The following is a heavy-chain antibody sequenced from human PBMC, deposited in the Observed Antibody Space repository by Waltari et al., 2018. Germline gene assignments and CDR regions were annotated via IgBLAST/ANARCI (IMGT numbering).Heavy chain of an antibody. Sequence: QVQLQQWGAGLLKPSETLSLTCAVYGGSFSGYYWSWIRQPPGKGLEGCGEINHSGSTNHTPSLKSRVTISVETSKNQFSLKLSSVIAADTAVYYCARRYDYVWGSYRYGYFDYWGQGTLVTVSS. J-gene: IGHJ4*02. CDR2: INHSGST. V-gene: IGHV4-34*01. CDR1: GGSFSGYY. D-gene: IGHD3-16*02. CDR3: ARRYDYVWGSYRYGYFDY.